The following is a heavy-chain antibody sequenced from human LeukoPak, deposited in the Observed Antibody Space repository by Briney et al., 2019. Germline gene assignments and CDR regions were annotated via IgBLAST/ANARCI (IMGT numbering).Heavy chain of an antibody. Sequence: SETLSLTCAVYGGSFSGYYWSWIRQPPGKGLEWIGEINHSGSTNYNPSLKSRVTISVDTSKNQFSLKLSSVTAADTAVYYCAKGTNFWSGLYGMDVWGQGTTVTVSS. J-gene: IGHJ6*02. CDR2: INHSGST. CDR1: GGSFSGYY. CDR3: AKGTNFWSGLYGMDV. V-gene: IGHV4-34*01. D-gene: IGHD3-3*01.